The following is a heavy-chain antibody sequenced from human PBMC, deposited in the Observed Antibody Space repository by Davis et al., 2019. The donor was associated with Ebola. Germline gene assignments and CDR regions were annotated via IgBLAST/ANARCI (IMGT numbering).Heavy chain of an antibody. Sequence: PGGSLRLSCAGSGITLRSYWMHWVRQAPGKGLVWVSRMSPDGTRTDYADSVKGRFTISRDNSKNTLYLQMNSLRAEDTAVYYCANALMIVGEDIWGQGTMVTVSS. CDR1: GITLRSYW. V-gene: IGHV3-74*01. D-gene: IGHD3-22*01. CDR2: MSPDGTRT. CDR3: ANALMIVGEDI. J-gene: IGHJ3*02.